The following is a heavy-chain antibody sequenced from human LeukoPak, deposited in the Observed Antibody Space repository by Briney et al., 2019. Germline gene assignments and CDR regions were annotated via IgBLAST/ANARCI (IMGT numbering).Heavy chain of an antibody. CDR2: TLYRSKWYS. Sequence: SQTLSLTCAISGDRVSSNSAGWNWIRQSPWSGLEWLGRTLYRSKWYSDYAVSVKSRLTINPVTSKHQFSLQLNSVTHEDTAVYYCTRDSGNWGAYYYYCGRGVGGQGTTVTVPS. V-gene: IGHV6-1*01. CDR1: GDRVSSNSAG. J-gene: IGHJ6*02. CDR3: TRDSGNWGAYYYYCGRGV. D-gene: IGHD7-27*01.